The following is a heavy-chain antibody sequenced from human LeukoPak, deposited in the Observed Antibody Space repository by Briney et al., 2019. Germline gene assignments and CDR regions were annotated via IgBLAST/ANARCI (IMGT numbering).Heavy chain of an antibody. J-gene: IGHJ4*02. D-gene: IGHD6-19*01. CDR1: GFAFSDYY. CDR3: ARGVARIAVAQDY. CDR2: ISSSGSTI. Sequence: KSGGSLRLSCAASGFAFSDYYMSWIRQAPGKGLEWVSYISSSGSTIYYADSVKGRFTISRDNAKNSLYLQMNSLRAEDTAVYYCARGVARIAVAQDYWGQGTLVTVSS. V-gene: IGHV3-11*01.